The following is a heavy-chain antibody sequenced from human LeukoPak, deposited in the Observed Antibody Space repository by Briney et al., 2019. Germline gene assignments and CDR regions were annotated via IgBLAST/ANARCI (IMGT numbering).Heavy chain of an antibody. D-gene: IGHD3-10*01. CDR2: ISSSGSTI. Sequence: GGSLTLSCAASGFTFTDYYMSWIRQAPGKELEGVSYISSSGSTIYYADSVKGRFTISRDNAKNSLYLQMNSLRAEDTAVYYCARPAPGNWFDPWGQGTLVTVSS. CDR1: GFTFTDYY. CDR3: ARPAPGNWFDP. V-gene: IGHV3-11*01. J-gene: IGHJ5*02.